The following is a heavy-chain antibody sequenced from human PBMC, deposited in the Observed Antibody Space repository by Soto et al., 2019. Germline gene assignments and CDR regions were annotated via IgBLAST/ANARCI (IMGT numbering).Heavy chain of an antibody. J-gene: IGHJ3*02. V-gene: IGHV4-39*01. Sequence: QLQLQESGPGLVKPSETLSLTCTVSGGSISSSSYYWGWIRQPPGKGLEWIGSIYYSGSTYYNPSLKSRVTISVDTSKNQFSLKLSSVTAANTAVYYWARHVNFAAPSAFDIWGQGTMVTVSS. CDR3: ARHVNFAAPSAFDI. D-gene: IGHD3-9*01. CDR2: IYYSGST. CDR1: GGSISSSSYY.